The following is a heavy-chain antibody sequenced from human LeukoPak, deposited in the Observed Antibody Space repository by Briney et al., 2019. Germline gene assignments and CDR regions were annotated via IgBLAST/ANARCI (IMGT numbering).Heavy chain of an antibody. Sequence: PGGSLRLSCAASGFTFSSYEMNWVRQVPGKGLEWISYISSSSGTIYYADSVKGRFAISRDNGRNSLYLQMNSLRVDDTAVYYCARDATPQYSSGWVFFDYWGQGTLVTVSS. V-gene: IGHV3-48*03. CDR3: ARDATPQYSSGWVFFDY. D-gene: IGHD6-19*01. CDR2: ISSSSGTI. J-gene: IGHJ4*02. CDR1: GFTFSSYE.